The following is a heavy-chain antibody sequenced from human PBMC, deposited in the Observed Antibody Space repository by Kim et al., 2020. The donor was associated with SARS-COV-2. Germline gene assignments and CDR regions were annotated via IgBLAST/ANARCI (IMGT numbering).Heavy chain of an antibody. CDR1: GYTFTSYD. CDR3: ARSQSTCRIQLWLNKCYYYYGMDV. CDR2: MNPNSGNT. Sequence: ASVKVSCKASGYTFTSYDINWVRQATGQGLEWMGWMNPNSGNTGYAQKFQGRVTMTRNTSISTAYMELSSLRSEDTAVYYCARSQSTCRIQLWLNKCYYYYGMDVWGQGTTVTVSS. D-gene: IGHD5-18*01. V-gene: IGHV1-8*01. J-gene: IGHJ6*02.